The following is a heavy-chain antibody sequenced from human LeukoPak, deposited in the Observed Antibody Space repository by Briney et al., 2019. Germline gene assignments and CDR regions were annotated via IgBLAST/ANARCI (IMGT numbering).Heavy chain of an antibody. Sequence: SGPTLVKPTQTLTLTCTFSGFSLSTRGVGVGWIRLPPGKALEWLAFIYWDEDKRYSTTLESRLTITKDTSKNQVVLTVTSMDPVDTATYYCAHNNYYGSGTSSYYFEYWGQGTLVTVSS. D-gene: IGHD3-10*01. V-gene: IGHV2-5*02. CDR3: AHNNYYGSGTSSYYFEY. CDR2: IYWDEDK. CDR1: GFSLSTRGVG. J-gene: IGHJ4*02.